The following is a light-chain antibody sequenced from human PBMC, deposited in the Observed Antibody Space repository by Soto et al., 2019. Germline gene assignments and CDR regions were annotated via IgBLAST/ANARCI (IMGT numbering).Light chain of an antibody. CDR2: EVS. V-gene: IGLV2-14*01. J-gene: IGLJ2*01. CDR3: SSYTSSSTPSVV. Sequence: QSALTKPDSVSGSPGQSITISCTGTSSDVGGYNYVSWYQQHPGKAPKLMIYEVSNRPSGVSNRFSGSKSGNTASLTISGLQAEDEADDYCSSYTSSSTPSVVFGGGTKLTVL. CDR1: SSDVGGYNY.